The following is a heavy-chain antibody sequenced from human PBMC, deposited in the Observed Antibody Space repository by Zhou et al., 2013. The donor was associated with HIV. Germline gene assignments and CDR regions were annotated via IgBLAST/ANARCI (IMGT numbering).Heavy chain of an antibody. CDR1: GYTFTDYY. CDR2: INPNSGGT. V-gene: IGHV1-2*02. J-gene: IGHJ3*02. Sequence: QVQLVQSGSEVKKSGASVNVSCKASGYTFTDYYLHWVRQAPGQGLEWMGWINPNSGGTNYAQKFQGRVTMTRDTSISTAYMELSRLRSDDTAVYYCAREGRGVTSRPGAFDIWGQGTMVTVSS. D-gene: IGHD2-21*02. CDR3: AREGRGVTSRPGAFDI.